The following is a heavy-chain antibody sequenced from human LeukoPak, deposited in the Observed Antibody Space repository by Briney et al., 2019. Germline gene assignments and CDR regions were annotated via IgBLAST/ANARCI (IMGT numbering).Heavy chain of an antibody. Sequence: GGSLRLSCAASGFTFSSYAMTWVRQAQGKGLEWVSSITGGGDTTYYADSVRGRFTISRDNSKNTLSLQTNSLRAEDTAVYYCAKQRSEVVVAATNYWGQGTLVTVSS. CDR3: AKQRSEVVVAATNY. V-gene: IGHV3-23*01. D-gene: IGHD2-15*01. CDR2: ITGGGDTT. J-gene: IGHJ4*02. CDR1: GFTFSSYA.